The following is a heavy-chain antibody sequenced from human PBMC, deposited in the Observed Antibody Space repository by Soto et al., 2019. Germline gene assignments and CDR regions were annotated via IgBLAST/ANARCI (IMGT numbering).Heavy chain of an antibody. CDR2: IDPSDSYT. CDR1: GYSFTSYW. V-gene: IGHV5-10-1*01. J-gene: IGHJ6*02. D-gene: IGHD6-25*01. Sequence: GESLKISFKGSGYSFTSYWISWVRQMPGKGLEWMGRIDPSDSYTNYSPSFQGHVTISADKSISTAYLQWSSLKASDTAMYYCARLGSSAYYYYYGMDVWGQGTTVTAP. CDR3: ARLGSSAYYYYYGMDV.